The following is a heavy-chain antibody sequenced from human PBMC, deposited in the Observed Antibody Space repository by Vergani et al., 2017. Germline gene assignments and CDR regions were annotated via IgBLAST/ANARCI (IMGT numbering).Heavy chain of an antibody. J-gene: IGHJ6*04. Sequence: VQLVESGGGVVQPGRSLRLSCEASGFRFDEYAMHWVRRVPGKGLEWVSGVSWNSETIRYADSVKGRFTISRDNAKSSLYLQMDSLRPEDTAHYYCAKGQQLVFFSVDVWGIGTSVTVTA. CDR3: AKGQQLVFFSVDV. CDR1: GFRFDEYA. V-gene: IGHV3-9*01. CDR2: VSWNSETI. D-gene: IGHD6-13*01.